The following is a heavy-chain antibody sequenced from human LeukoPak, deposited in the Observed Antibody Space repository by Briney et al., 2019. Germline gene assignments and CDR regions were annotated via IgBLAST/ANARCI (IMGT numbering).Heavy chain of an antibody. CDR2: IWYDGSNK. J-gene: IGHJ4*02. V-gene: IGHV3-33*01. Sequence: PGRSLRLSCAASGFTFSSYGMHWVRQAPGKGLEWVAVIWYDGSNKYYADSVKGRFTISRDNAKNSLYLQMDSLRAEDTAVYYCARDRASQDYWGQGTLVTVSS. CDR1: GFTFSSYG. CDR3: ARDRASQDY.